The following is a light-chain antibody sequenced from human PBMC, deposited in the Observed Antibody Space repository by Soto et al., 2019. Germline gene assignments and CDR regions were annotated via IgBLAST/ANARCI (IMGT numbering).Light chain of an antibody. CDR1: PPINTY. CDR3: HHRGNWPPEDT. V-gene: IGKV3-11*01. J-gene: IGKJ2*01. CDR2: DAS. Sequence: ETLLTQSPATLPLTPGESTTLSCRASPPINTYLAWYQQKSGQSPRLVIYDASNRATDIPARFSASGFGTDFTLTISRLEPEDFGIYYWHHRGNWPPEDTFGQGTKLEIK.